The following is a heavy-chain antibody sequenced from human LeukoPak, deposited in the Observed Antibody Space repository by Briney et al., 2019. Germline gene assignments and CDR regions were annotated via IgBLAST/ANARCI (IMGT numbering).Heavy chain of an antibody. V-gene: IGHV1-69*06. CDR1: GGIFSSYT. D-gene: IGHD5-24*01. CDR2: IIPIFGTT. CDR3: AREVEMATIPGVFDY. J-gene: IGHJ4*02. Sequence: ASVKVSCKASGGIFSSYTFSWVRQAPGQGLEWMGGIIPIFGTTNYAQKFQGRVTITADKSTSTAYMELSSLRSEDTAVYYCAREVEMATIPGVFDYWGQGTLVTVSS.